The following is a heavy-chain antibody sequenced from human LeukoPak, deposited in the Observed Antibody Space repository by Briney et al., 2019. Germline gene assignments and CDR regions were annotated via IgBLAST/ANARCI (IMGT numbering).Heavy chain of an antibody. CDR3: ARDLYDFWSGYYNPSNWFDP. CDR2: INAGNGNT. V-gene: IGHV1-3*01. CDR1: GYTFTSYA. D-gene: IGHD3-3*01. J-gene: IGHJ5*02. Sequence: GASVKVSCKASGYTFTSYAMHWVHQAPGQRLEWMGWINAGNGNTKYSQKFQGRVTITRDTSASTAYMELSSLRSEDTAVYYCARDLYDFWSGYYNPSNWFDPWGQGTLVTVSS.